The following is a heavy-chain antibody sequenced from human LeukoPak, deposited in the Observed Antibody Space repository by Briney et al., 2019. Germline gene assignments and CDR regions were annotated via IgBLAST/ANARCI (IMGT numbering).Heavy chain of an antibody. CDR1: GFTFSTYS. Sequence: GGSLRLSCAASGFTFSTYSLNWVRQAPGKGLEWLANINKEGSDQYYVDSVKGRFTISRDNAQNSIYLQVNSLRADDTAVYYCVREVPGIMVAFDLWGQGTMLSVSS. CDR2: INKEGSDQ. V-gene: IGHV3-7*04. CDR3: VREVPGIMVAFDL. D-gene: IGHD2-2*01. J-gene: IGHJ3*01.